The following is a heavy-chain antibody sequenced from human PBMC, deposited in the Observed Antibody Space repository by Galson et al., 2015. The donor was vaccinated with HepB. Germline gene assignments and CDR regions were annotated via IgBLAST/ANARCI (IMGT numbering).Heavy chain of an antibody. V-gene: IGHV6-1*01. Sequence: CAISGDSVSSNTAVWNWIRQSPSRGLEWLGRTYFRAKWGNDYAISVKSRITINPDTTKNQVSLQLNSVTPEDTAVYYCTRGSNLGGVDSCGQWGQGTLVTVSS. D-gene: IGHD3-3*01. CDR2: TYFRAKWGN. CDR3: TRGSNLGGVDSCGQ. CDR1: GDSVSSNTAV. J-gene: IGHJ4*02.